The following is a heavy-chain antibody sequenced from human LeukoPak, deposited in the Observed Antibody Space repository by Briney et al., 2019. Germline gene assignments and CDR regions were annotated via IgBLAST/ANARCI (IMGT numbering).Heavy chain of an antibody. Sequence: ASVTVSCKASGYTFTGYYMHWVRQAPGQGLEWMGWINPNSGGTNYAQKFQGRVTMTRDTSISTAYMELSRLRSDDTAVYYCAREYYYDSSGQMWFDPWGQGTLVTVSS. CDR3: AREYYYDSSGQMWFDP. CDR1: GYTFTGYY. V-gene: IGHV1-2*02. CDR2: INPNSGGT. J-gene: IGHJ5*02. D-gene: IGHD3-22*01.